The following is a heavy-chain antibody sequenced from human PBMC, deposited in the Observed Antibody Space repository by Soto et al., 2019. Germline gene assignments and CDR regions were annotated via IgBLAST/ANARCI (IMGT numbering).Heavy chain of an antibody. CDR2: IYYSGST. Sequence: QVQLQESGPGLVKPSETLSLTCSVSGGSIGSYYWSWIRQPPGKGLEWIGYIYYSGSTNYNPSLKSRVTISVDTSKNQFSLKLSPVTAADTAVYYCARGGWRQIDYWGQGTLVIVSS. CDR3: ARGGWRQIDY. J-gene: IGHJ4*02. V-gene: IGHV4-59*08. D-gene: IGHD3-3*01. CDR1: GGSIGSYY.